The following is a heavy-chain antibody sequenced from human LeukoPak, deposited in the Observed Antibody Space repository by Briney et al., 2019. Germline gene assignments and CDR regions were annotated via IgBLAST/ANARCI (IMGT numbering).Heavy chain of an antibody. CDR1: GYTFTNFF. Sequence: ASVKVSCKASGYTFTNFFVHWVRPAPGQGLEWMGWINPNSGGTNFAQKFQGRVTMTRDTSISTAYMDLTRLRSDDTAVYYCARDGAYSGSVDQDYYYGMDVWGQGTTVTVSS. D-gene: IGHD1-26*01. CDR3: ARDGAYSGSVDQDYYYGMDV. V-gene: IGHV1-2*02. J-gene: IGHJ6*02. CDR2: INPNSGGT.